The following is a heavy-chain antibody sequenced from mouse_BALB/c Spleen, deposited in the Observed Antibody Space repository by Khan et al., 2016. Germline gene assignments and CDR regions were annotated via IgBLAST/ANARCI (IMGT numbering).Heavy chain of an antibody. J-gene: IGHJ3*01. CDR2: ILPGTDTT. CDR1: GYTFNSCW. CDR3: AREELGSLFGY. V-gene: IGHV1-9*01. D-gene: IGHD3-1*01. Sequence: QVQLQQSGAELMKPGASVKISCKATGYTFNSCWIEWVKQRPGHGLEWIGEILPGTDTTDYNEKFKDRAAITADTSSNTAYMQLSSLTSEDSAVYDCAREELGSLFGYWGQGTLVTVSA.